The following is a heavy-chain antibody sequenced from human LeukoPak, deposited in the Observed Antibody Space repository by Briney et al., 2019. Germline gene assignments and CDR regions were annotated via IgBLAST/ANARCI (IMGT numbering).Heavy chain of an antibody. J-gene: IGHJ5*02. CDR2: IYYSGNT. Sequence: PSETLSLTCTVSGGSIRSYYWSWIRQPPGKGLEWIGYIYYSGNTNYNPSLKSRVTISVDTSKNQFSLKLSSVTAADTAVYYCARHIEYTDWFDPWGQGTLVTVSS. D-gene: IGHD1-1*01. CDR3: ARHIEYTDWFDP. V-gene: IGHV4-59*08. CDR1: GGSIRSYY.